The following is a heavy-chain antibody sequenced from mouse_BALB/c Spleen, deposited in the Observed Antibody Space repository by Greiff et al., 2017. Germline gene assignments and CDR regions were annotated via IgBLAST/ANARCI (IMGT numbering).Heavy chain of an antibody. CDR2: IRNKANGYTT. CDR3: ARDLYGNWYFDV. V-gene: IGHV7-3*02. D-gene: IGHD2-1*01. Sequence: EVQRVESGGGLVQPGGSLRLSCATSGFTFTDYYMSWVRQPPGKALEWLGFIRNKANGYTTEYSASVKGRFTISRDNSQSILYLQMNTLRAEDSATYYCARDLYGNWYFDVWGAGTTVTVSS. J-gene: IGHJ1*01. CDR1: GFTFTDYY.